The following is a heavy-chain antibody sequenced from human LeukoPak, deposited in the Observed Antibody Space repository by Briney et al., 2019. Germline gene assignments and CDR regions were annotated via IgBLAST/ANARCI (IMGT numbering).Heavy chain of an antibody. Sequence: GGSLRLSCVVSRFTVSSNYMSWVRQAPGKGLEWVSVIYSGGSTYYADSVKGRFTISRDNSKNTLYLQMNSLRAEDTAVYYCARDSPGITIFGVVTPNGGQGTLVTVSS. CDR3: ARDSPGITIFGVVTPN. J-gene: IGHJ4*02. V-gene: IGHV3-66*01. D-gene: IGHD3-3*01. CDR2: IYSGGST. CDR1: RFTVSSNY.